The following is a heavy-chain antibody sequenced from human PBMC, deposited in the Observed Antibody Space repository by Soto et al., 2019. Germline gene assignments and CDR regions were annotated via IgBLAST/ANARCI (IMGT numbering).Heavy chain of an antibody. CDR3: AKTDDIPINWFDP. CDR1: GFTFSSYA. D-gene: IGHD1-1*01. CDR2: ISGSGGST. J-gene: IGHJ5*02. V-gene: IGHV3-23*01. Sequence: GESLKISCAASGFTFSSYAMSWVRQAPGKGLEWVSAISGSGGSTYYADSVKGRFTISRDNSKNTLYLQMNSLRAEDTAVYYCAKTDDIPINWFDPWGQGTLVTVSS.